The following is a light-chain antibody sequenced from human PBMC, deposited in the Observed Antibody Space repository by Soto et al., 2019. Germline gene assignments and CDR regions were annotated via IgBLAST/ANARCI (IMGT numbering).Light chain of an antibody. CDR1: QSISSN. CDR3: QQDNNWPLT. V-gene: IGKV3-15*01. CDR2: GPS. Sequence: EIVMTQSPATLSLSPGEIATLSCGASQSISSNLAWDPQKPGQAPRVLIYGPSTRATGIPARFSGRGSGTEFTLTISSLQSEDFAVYYCQQDNNWPLTFGGGTKVEIK. J-gene: IGKJ4*01.